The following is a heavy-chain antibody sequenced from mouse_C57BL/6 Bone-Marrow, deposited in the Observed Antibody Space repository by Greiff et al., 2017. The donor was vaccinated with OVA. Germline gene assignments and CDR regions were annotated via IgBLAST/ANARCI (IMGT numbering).Heavy chain of an antibody. D-gene: IGHD2-2*01. CDR1: GFTFSSYA. V-gene: IGHV5-4*01. CDR2: ISDGGSYT. CDR3: ARDRGYGFDC. Sequence: EVKLMESGGGLVKPGGSLKLSCAASGFTFSSYAMSWVRQTPEKRLEWVATISDGGSYTYYPDNVKGRFTISRDNAKNNLYLQMSHLKSEDTAMYYCARDRGYGFDCWGQGTTLTVSS. J-gene: IGHJ2*01.